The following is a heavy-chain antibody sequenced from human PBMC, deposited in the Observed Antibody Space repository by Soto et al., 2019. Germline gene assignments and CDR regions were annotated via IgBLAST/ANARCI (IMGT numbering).Heavy chain of an antibody. CDR1: GYTFTGYY. CDR2: INPNSGGT. CDR3: AREIYDYVWGSYRQIDY. V-gene: IGHV1-2*02. D-gene: IGHD3-16*02. Sequence: QVQLVQSGAEVKKPGASVKVSCKASGYTFTGYYMHWVRQAPGQGLEWMGWINPNSGGTNYAQKFQGSVTMTRDTSISTAYMGLSRLRSDDTAVYYCAREIYDYVWGSYRQIDYWGQGTLVTVSS. J-gene: IGHJ4*02.